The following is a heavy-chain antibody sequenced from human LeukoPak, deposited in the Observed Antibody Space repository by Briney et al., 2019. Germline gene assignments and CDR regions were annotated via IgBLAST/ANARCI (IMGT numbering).Heavy chain of an antibody. CDR3: ARYAGDSDGGAFDI. CDR1: GSTFRSTS. J-gene: IGHJ3*02. V-gene: IGHV3-21*01. Sequence: GGPLRLPCAASGSTFRSTSTNWVRKAPGKGLEWVSSISRSSRYLYSADSVKGRFPISRDNAKNSLYLKMNSLRPEDTAVNTCARYAGDSDGGAFDIWGQGTMVTVSS. CDR2: ISRSSRYL. D-gene: IGHD5-18*01.